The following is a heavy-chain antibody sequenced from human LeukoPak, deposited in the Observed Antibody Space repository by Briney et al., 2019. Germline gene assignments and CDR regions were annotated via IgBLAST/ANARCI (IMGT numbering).Heavy chain of an antibody. J-gene: IGHJ5*02. CDR3: ARVGLDNTGWHISWFDP. V-gene: IGHV3-30-3*01. D-gene: IGHD6-19*01. CDR2: ISYDGSNK. Sequence: GRSLRLSCAASGFTFSSYAMHWVRQAPGKGLEWVAVISYDGSNKYYADSVKGRFTISRDNSKNTLYLQMNSLRAEDTAIYYCARVGLDNTGWHISWFDPWGQGTLVTVSS. CDR1: GFTFSSYA.